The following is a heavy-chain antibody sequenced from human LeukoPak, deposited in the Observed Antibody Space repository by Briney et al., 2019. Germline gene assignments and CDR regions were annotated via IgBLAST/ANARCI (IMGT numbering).Heavy chain of an antibody. Sequence: PSETLSLTCTVSGGTFSRHYWSWIRQPPGKGLEWIAYIDYSGSTNYNPSLKSRLTISVDASKNQVSLKLSSVTAADTAVYYCARGGYYDKEAFDIWGQGTMVTVSS. CDR1: GGTFSRHY. J-gene: IGHJ3*02. CDR3: ARGGYYDKEAFDI. CDR2: IDYSGST. D-gene: IGHD3-22*01. V-gene: IGHV4-59*11.